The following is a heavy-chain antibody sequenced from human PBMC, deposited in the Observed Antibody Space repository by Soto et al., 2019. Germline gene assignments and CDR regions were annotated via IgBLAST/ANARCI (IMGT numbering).Heavy chain of an antibody. J-gene: IGHJ6*02. Sequence: ASVKVSCKASGYTFTTYNIHWVRQAPGQGLEWMGISNPSVGGTSYAQKFQGRVTMTRVTSTSTVYMELTSLRSEDTAVYYCARVWSKLWPPNYGMDVWGQGTTVTVSS. D-gene: IGHD3-10*01. V-gene: IGHV1-46*01. CDR1: GYTFTTYN. CDR2: SNPSVGGT. CDR3: ARVWSKLWPPNYGMDV.